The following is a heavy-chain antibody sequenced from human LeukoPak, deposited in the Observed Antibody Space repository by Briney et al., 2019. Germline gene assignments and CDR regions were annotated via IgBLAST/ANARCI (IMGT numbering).Heavy chain of an antibody. J-gene: IGHJ4*02. CDR3: ARRYYGSGSYSIDY. D-gene: IGHD3-10*01. CDR1: GYTFTSYG. Sequence: ASVKVSCKASGYTFTSYGISWVRQAPGQGLEWMGWISAYNGNTNYARKLQGRVTMTTDTSTSTAYMELRSLRSDDTAVYYCARRYYGSGSYSIDYWGQGTLVTVSS. V-gene: IGHV1-18*01. CDR2: ISAYNGNT.